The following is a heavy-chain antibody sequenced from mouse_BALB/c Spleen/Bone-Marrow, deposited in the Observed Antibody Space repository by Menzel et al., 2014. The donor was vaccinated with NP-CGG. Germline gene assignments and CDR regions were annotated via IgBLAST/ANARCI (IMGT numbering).Heavy chain of an antibody. Sequence: EVMLVESGGGLVQPGGSLKLSCAASGFTFSSFGMHWVRQAPEKELEWVAYISSGSSTIYYADTVKGRFTISRDNPKNTLFLQMTSLRSEDTAMYYCARRDDGYYNFDYWGQGTTLTVSS. D-gene: IGHD2-3*01. CDR2: ISSGSSTI. CDR1: GFTFSSFG. CDR3: ARRDDGYYNFDY. V-gene: IGHV5-17*02. J-gene: IGHJ2*01.